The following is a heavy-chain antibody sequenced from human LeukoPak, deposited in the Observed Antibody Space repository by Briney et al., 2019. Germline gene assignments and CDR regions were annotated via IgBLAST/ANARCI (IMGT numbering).Heavy chain of an antibody. CDR2: IGGRDGRT. J-gene: IGHJ6*02. V-gene: IGHV3-23*01. D-gene: IGHD2-2*01. Sequence: GGSLRLTCAASGFTFSSYGMSWVRQAPGKGLEWVSAIGGRDGRTYYADSVKGRFTISRDNSKNTLYLQMNSLRAEDTAVYYCAKVPGYCSSTSCYRQDYYYGMDVWGQGTTVTVSS. CDR3: AKVPGYCSSTSCYRQDYYYGMDV. CDR1: GFTFSSYG.